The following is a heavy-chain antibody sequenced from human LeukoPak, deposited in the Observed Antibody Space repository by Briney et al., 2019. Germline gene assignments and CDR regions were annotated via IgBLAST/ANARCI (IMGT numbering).Heavy chain of an antibody. CDR2: IYTSGST. J-gene: IGHJ3*02. V-gene: IGHV4-4*07. CDR3: ARPVVAATSAFDI. Sequence: KPSETLSLTCTVSGGSISIYYWSWIRQPAGKGLEWIGRIYTSGSTNYNPSLKSRVTISVDKSKNQFSLKLSSVTAADTAVYYCARPVVAATSAFDIWGQGTMVTVSS. D-gene: IGHD2-15*01. CDR1: GGSISIYY.